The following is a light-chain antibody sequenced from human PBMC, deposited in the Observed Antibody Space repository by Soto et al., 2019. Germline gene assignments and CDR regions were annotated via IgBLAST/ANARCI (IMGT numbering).Light chain of an antibody. CDR3: TSYTSITTPDYV. V-gene: IGLV2-14*01. Sequence: QSALTQPASVSGSPGQWFTISCTGTSSNIGGCNYVSWYQQHPGTAPKLMIYDASNRPSGVSDRLSGSKSGNTASLTISGLQAEDDADYYCTSYTSITTPDYVFGTGTKVTVL. CDR2: DAS. CDR1: SSNIGGCNY. J-gene: IGLJ1*01.